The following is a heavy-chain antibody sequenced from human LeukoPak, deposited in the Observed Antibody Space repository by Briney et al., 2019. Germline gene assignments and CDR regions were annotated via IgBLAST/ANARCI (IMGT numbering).Heavy chain of an antibody. CDR3: ARSSEGRYYYDSSGFSYYYYYMDV. CDR2: IYYSGST. V-gene: IGHV4-59*01. Sequence: SETLSLTCTVSGGSISSYYWSWIRQPPGKGLEWIGYIYYSGSTYYNPSLRSRVTISVDTSKNQFSLKLSSVTAADTAVYYCARSSEGRYYYDSSGFSYYYYYMDVWGKGTTVTVSS. J-gene: IGHJ6*03. D-gene: IGHD3-22*01. CDR1: GGSISSYY.